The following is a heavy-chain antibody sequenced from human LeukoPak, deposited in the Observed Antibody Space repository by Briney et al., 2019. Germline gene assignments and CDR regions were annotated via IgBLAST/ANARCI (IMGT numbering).Heavy chain of an antibody. CDR2: INPNSGGT. D-gene: IGHD5-12*01. J-gene: IGHJ6*02. Sequence: GASVKVSCKVSGYTFTGHYMHWVRQAPGQGLEWMGWINPNSGGTNYAQKFQGRVTMTRDTSISTAYMELSRLRSDDTAIYYCAREGVDIVATVYFYYYAMDVWGQGTTVTVSS. V-gene: IGHV1-2*02. CDR3: AREGVDIVATVYFYYYAMDV. CDR1: GYTFTGHY.